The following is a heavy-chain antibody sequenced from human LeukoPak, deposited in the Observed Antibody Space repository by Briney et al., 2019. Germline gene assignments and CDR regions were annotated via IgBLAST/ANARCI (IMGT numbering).Heavy chain of an antibody. V-gene: IGHV4-59*08. D-gene: IGHD3-22*01. CDR3: ARHEKNGGYYDN. CDR1: GGSINYYF. Sequence: SETLSLTCTVSGGSINYYFWSWIRQPPGRGLEWIGYIYYSGGTDYNPSLKSRVTISVDTSKNQFSLQLRSVTAADTAVYYCARHEKNGGYYDNWGQGTLVTVSS. CDR2: IYYSGGT. J-gene: IGHJ4*02.